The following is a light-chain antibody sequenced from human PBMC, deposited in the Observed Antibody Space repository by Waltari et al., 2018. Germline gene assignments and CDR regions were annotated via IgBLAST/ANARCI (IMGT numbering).Light chain of an antibody. CDR1: DRDVGAYDF. CDR3: SSYTTSSAPGV. Sequence: QSALTQPAPVSGSPGQSITISCSGTDRDVGAYDFVSWYQQHPGKAPHLIIYEVSNRPSGISNRFSASKSGNTASLTISGLQAEDEADYYCSSYTTSSAPGVFGTGTRVTVL. V-gene: IGLV2-14*01. CDR2: EVS. J-gene: IGLJ1*01.